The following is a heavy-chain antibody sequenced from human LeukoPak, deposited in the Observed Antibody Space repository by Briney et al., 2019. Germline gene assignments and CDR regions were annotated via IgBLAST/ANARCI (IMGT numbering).Heavy chain of an antibody. CDR1: GFTFSTSG. CDR3: AKDGGGTDFDC. CDR2: ILKDGSNK. J-gene: IGHJ4*02. V-gene: IGHV3-30*18. Sequence: GRSLRLSCAASGFTFSTSGMHWVRQAPGKGLEWVAFILKDGSNKYYADSVKGRFTISRDNSKNTLYLQTNSLRAEDTAVYYCAKDGGGTDFDCWGQGTLVTVSS. D-gene: IGHD1-26*01.